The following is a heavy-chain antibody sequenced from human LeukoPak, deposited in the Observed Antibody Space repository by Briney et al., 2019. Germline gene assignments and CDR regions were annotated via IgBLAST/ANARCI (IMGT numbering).Heavy chain of an antibody. CDR2: IIPILGIA. D-gene: IGHD5-12*01. V-gene: IGHV1-69*04. CDR1: GGTFSSYA. Sequence: SVKVSCKASGGTFSSYAISWVRQAPGQGLEWMGRIIPILGIANYAQKFQGRVTITADKSTSTAYMELSSLRSEDTAVYYCARYSGYDSFSLAHDYWGQGTLVTVSS. J-gene: IGHJ4*02. CDR3: ARYSGYDSFSLAHDY.